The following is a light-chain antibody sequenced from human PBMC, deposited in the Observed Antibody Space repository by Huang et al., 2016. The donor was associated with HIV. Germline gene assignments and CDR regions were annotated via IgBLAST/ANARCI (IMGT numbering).Light chain of an antibody. CDR2: DAS. Sequence: EIVLTQSPATLSLSPGERATLSCRASQSVSSYLAWDQQKPGQAPRLLIYDASSRATGIPARFSGSGAGTDFTLTISSLEPEDFAVYYCQQRSNWSRTFGQGTKVEIK. CDR1: QSVSSY. J-gene: IGKJ1*01. V-gene: IGKV3-11*01. CDR3: QQRSNWSRT.